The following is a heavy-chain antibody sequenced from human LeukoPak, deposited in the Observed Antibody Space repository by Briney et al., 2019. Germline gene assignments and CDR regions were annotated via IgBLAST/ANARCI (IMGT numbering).Heavy chain of an antibody. D-gene: IGHD2-15*01. CDR3: ARITGYCSGGSCRYFDY. V-gene: IGHV2-26*01. CDR2: IFSNDEK. J-gene: IGHJ4*02. CDR1: GCSLSNARMG. Sequence: ESGPVLVKPTETLTLTCTVSGCSLSNARMGVSWIRQPPGKALEWLAHIFSNDEKSYSTSLKSRLTISKDTSKSQVVLTMTNMDPVDTATYYCARITGYCSGGSCRYFDYWGQGTLVTVSS.